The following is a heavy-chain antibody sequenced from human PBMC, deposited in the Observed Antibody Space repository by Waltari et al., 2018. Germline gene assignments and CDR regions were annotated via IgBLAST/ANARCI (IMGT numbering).Heavy chain of an antibody. CDR1: GFTFSSYW. V-gene: IGHV3-74*01. CDR3: AREGSYGVFYYYYYMDV. Sequence: EVQLVESGGGLVQPGGSLRLSCAASGFTFSSYWMHWVRQAPGKGLVWVSRINRDGSSTSYADSVKGRFTISRDNAKNTLYLQMNSLRAEDTAVYYCAREGSYGVFYYYYYMDVWGKGTTVTVSS. CDR2: INRDGSST. J-gene: IGHJ6*03. D-gene: IGHD5-18*01.